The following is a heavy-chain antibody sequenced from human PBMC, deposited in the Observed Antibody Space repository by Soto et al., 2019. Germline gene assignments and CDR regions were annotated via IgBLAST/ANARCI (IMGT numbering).Heavy chain of an antibody. J-gene: IGHJ3*02. V-gene: IGHV3-23*01. CDR3: AGNQLLYGAFDI. D-gene: IGHD2-2*02. Sequence: PGGSLRLSCAASVFTFSSYAMSWVRQAPGKGLEWVSAISGSGGSTYYADSVKGRFTISRDNSKNTLYLQMNSLRAEDTAVYYCAGNQLLYGAFDIWGQGTMVTVSS. CDR2: ISGSGGST. CDR1: VFTFSSYA.